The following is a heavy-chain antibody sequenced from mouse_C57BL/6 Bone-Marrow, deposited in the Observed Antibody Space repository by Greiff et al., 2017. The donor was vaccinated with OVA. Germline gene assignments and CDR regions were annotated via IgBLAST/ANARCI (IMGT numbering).Heavy chain of an antibody. V-gene: IGHV1-81*01. Sequence: VKLVESGAELARPGASVKLSCKASGYTFTSYGISWVKQRTGQGLEWIGEIYPRSGNTYYNEKFKGKATLTADKSSSTAYMELRSLTSEDSAVYFCARWMGYDNLDYWGQGTTLTVSS. CDR1: GYTFTSYG. D-gene: IGHD2-2*01. CDR3: ARWMGYDNLDY. CDR2: IYPRSGNT. J-gene: IGHJ2*01.